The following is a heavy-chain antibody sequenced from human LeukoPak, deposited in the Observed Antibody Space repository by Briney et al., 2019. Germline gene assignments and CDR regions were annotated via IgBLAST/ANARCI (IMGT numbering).Heavy chain of an antibody. Sequence: SLSLTCAVFGASFSGYYCGWVRHAPGKGLEWVSAISGSGGSTNYADAVKGRFTISRDNSKNTLYLQMNSLRAEDTAVYYCAKDEVWPAVAGSNDYWGQGTLVTVSS. V-gene: IGHV3-23*01. CDR1: GASFSGYY. J-gene: IGHJ4*02. CDR3: AKDEVWPAVAGSNDY. D-gene: IGHD6-19*01. CDR2: ISGSGGST.